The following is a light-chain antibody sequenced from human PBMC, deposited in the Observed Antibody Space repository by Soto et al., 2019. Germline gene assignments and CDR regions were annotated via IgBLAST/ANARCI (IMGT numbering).Light chain of an antibody. J-gene: IGKJ1*01. CDR3: QQYYRYPWT. V-gene: IGKV1-5*01. Sequence: DIQMTQSPTTLSASVGDRVTITCRASQIVSNVLAWFQQKPGKGPELLIYDVSNLQSGVPSRFSGSGSGTEFTLTISSLQPDDFAGYYCQQYYRYPWTFGQGTQVEIK. CDR2: DVS. CDR1: QIVSNV.